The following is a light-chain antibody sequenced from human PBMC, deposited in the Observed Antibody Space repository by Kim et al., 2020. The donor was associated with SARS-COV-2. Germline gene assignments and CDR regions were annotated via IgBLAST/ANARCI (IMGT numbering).Light chain of an antibody. CDR1: QSVSSN. Sequence: GSPGETPTLPCRASQSVSSNLAWYQQKPGQAPRLLIYGASTRATGIPARFSGSGSGTEFTLTISSLQSEDFAVYYCQQYNNWPYTFGQGTKLEI. CDR2: GAS. CDR3: QQYNNWPYT. V-gene: IGKV3-15*01. J-gene: IGKJ2*01.